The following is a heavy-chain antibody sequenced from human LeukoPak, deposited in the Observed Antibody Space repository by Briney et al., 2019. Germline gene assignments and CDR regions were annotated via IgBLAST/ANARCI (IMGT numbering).Heavy chain of an antibody. D-gene: IGHD6-19*01. CDR3: ARGSGWYYY. Sequence: KPSETLSLTCTVSGGSISSYYWSWIRQPPGKGLEWIGYMYYSGSTNYNPSLKSRLTISVDTSKNQFSLKLSSVTAADTAVYYCARGSGWYYYWGQGTLVTVSS. J-gene: IGHJ4*02. CDR2: MYYSGST. V-gene: IGHV4-59*01. CDR1: GGSISSYY.